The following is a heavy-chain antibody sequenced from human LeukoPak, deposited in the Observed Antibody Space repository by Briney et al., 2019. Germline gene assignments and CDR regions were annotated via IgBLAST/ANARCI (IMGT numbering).Heavy chain of an antibody. Sequence: SETLSLTCTVSGYSISSGYYWGWIRQPPGKGLEWIGSIYHSGSTYYNPSLKSRVTISVDTSKNQFSLKLSSVTAADTAVYYCARGRSLTMVRGTMGGPYYYFDYWGQGTLVTVSS. CDR1: GYSISSGYY. CDR2: IYHSGST. V-gene: IGHV4-38-2*02. J-gene: IGHJ4*02. CDR3: ARGRSLTMVRGTMGGPYYYFDY. D-gene: IGHD3-10*01.